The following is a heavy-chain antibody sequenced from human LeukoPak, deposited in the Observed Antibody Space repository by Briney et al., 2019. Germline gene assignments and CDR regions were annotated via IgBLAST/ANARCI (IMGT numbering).Heavy chain of an antibody. CDR3: ARMNLGGAFFDY. Sequence: GRSLRLSCAASGFTFSSYAVHWVRQAPGKGLEWVAVISYDGSNKYYADSVKGRFTISRDNSKNTLYLQMNSLRAEDTAVYYCARMNLGGAFFDYWGQGTLVTVSS. CDR2: ISYDGSNK. V-gene: IGHV3-30*04. CDR1: GFTFSSYA. D-gene: IGHD3-16*01. J-gene: IGHJ4*02.